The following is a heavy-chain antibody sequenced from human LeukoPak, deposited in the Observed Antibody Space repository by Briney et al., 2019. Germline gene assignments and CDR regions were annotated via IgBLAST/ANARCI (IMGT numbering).Heavy chain of an antibody. J-gene: IGHJ4*02. CDR2: INHSGST. Sequence: SETLSLTCAVYGGSFSGYYWSWIRQPPGKGLEWIGEINHSGSTNYNPSLKGRVTISVDTSKNQFSLKLSSVTAADTAVYYCARGHDSSGWYFDYWGQGTLVTVSS. D-gene: IGHD6-19*01. V-gene: IGHV4-34*01. CDR1: GGSFSGYY. CDR3: ARGHDSSGWYFDY.